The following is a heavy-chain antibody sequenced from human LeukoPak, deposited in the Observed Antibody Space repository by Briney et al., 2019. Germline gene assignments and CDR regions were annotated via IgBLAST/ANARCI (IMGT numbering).Heavy chain of an antibody. CDR3: ARGLPRCSSTSCYSGSNYYYYGMDV. J-gene: IGHJ6*02. Sequence: ASVKVSCKASGYTFTSYYMHWVRQAPGQGLEWMGWINPNRGGTNYAQKFQGRVTMTRDTSISTAYMGLSRLRSDDTAVYYCARGLPRCSSTSCYSGSNYYYYGMDVWGQGTTVTVSS. V-gene: IGHV1-2*02. CDR2: INPNRGGT. CDR1: GYTFTSYY. D-gene: IGHD2-2*01.